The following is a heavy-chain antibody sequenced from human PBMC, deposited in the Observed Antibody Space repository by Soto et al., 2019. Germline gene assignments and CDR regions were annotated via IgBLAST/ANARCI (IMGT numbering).Heavy chain of an antibody. Sequence: GGSLRLSCAASAFTFRSYAMIWVRQAPGKGLEWVSAITASADTTYYSDSVKGRFTISRDNSKNTLYLQMNSLRAEDTAVYYCAKDRYDSSGYLFDSWGQGTLVTVSS. CDR2: ITASADTT. J-gene: IGHJ4*02. CDR1: AFTFRSYA. V-gene: IGHV3-23*01. CDR3: AKDRYDSSGYLFDS. D-gene: IGHD3-22*01.